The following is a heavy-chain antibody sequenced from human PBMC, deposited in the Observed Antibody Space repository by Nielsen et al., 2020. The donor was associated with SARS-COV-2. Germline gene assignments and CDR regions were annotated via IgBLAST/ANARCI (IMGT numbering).Heavy chain of an antibody. J-gene: IGHJ6*02. V-gene: IGHV7-4-1*02. CDR3: AILGCSSTSCYAYYYYYGMDV. CDR1: GYTFTSYA. CDR2: INTNTGNP. Sequence: ASVKVSCKASGYTFTSYAMNWVRQAPGQGLEWMGWINTNTGNPTYAQGFTGRFVFSLDTSVSTAYLQISSLKAEDTAVYYCAILGCSSTSCYAYYYYYGMDVWGQGTTVTVSS. D-gene: IGHD2-2*01.